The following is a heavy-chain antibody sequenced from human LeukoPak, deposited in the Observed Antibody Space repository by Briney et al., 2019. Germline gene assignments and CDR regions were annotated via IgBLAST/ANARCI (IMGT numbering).Heavy chain of an antibody. V-gene: IGHV1-69*05. CDR2: IIPIFGTA. CDR1: GGTFSSYA. J-gene: IGHJ5*02. D-gene: IGHD5-24*01. CDR3: ARARRDGYNH. Sequence: ASVKVPCKASGGTFSSYAISWVRQAPGQGLEWMGGIIPIFGTANYAQKFQGRVTITTDESTSTAYMELSSLRSEDTAVYYCARARRDGYNHWGQGTLVTVSS.